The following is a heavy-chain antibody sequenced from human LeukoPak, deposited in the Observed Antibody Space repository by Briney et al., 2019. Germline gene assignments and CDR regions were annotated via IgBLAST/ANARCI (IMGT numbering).Heavy chain of an antibody. CDR1: GFTFSNAW. CDR2: IKTKTNGGTT. CDR3: TTDLYGGXXXDY. J-gene: IGHJ4*02. D-gene: IGHD2-21*02. V-gene: IGHV3-15*01. Sequence: GGSLRLSCAASGFTFSNAWMSWVRQAPGKGLEWVGRIKTKTNGGTTDYAAPVKGRFTISRDDSKNTLYLQVNSLKIEDTAVYYCTTDLYGGXXXDYWGQGTLVTVSS.